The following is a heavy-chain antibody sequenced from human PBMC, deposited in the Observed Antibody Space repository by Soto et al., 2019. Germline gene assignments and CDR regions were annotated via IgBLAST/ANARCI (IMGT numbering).Heavy chain of an antibody. Sequence: QVRLVESGGGVVQPGTSLRLSCVGSGFTFMSYVIHWVRQAPGKGLEWVALTSYDGSNNFYGDSVKGRFTISRHNSRNTVELQMDSLRFEDTALYYCARWGTTGGLDVWGQGTLVSVSS. CDR3: ARWGTTGGLDV. V-gene: IGHV3-33*05. D-gene: IGHD3-16*01. J-gene: IGHJ4*02. CDR1: GFTFMSYV. CDR2: TSYDGSNN.